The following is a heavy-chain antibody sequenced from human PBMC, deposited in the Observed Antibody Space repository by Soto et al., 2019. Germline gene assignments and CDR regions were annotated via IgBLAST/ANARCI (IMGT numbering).Heavy chain of an antibody. CDR1: GFTFSSYS. Sequence: LRLSCAASGFTFSSYSMNWVRQAPGKGLEWVSSISSSSTYIHYADSVKGRFTISRDNAKNSLYLQMNSLRAEDTAVYYCARYSSGYYSHFDSWGLGTLVTVSS. CDR2: ISSSSTYI. CDR3: ARYSSGYYSHFDS. V-gene: IGHV3-21*01. J-gene: IGHJ4*02. D-gene: IGHD3-22*01.